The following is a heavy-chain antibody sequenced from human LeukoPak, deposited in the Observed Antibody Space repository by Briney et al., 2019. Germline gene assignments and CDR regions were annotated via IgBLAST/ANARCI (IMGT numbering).Heavy chain of an antibody. CDR3: ARDVRSYGMDV. D-gene: IGHD3-10*02. Sequence: ASVKVSCKASGYTFTSYYMHWVREAPGQGLEWMGIINPSGGSTSYAQKFQGRVTMTRDTSISTAYMELSRLRSDDTAVYYCARDVRSYGMDVWGQGTTVTVSS. CDR1: GYTFTSYY. J-gene: IGHJ6*02. CDR2: INPSGGST. V-gene: IGHV1-46*01.